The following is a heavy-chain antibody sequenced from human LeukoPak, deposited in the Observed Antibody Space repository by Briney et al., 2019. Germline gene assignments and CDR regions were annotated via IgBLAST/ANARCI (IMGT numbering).Heavy chain of an antibody. CDR3: AISPYHIFDV. CDR1: GFTFSDHY. CDR2: ISSSGTTI. J-gene: IGHJ3*01. V-gene: IGHV3-11*04. D-gene: IGHD2-21*01. Sequence: GGSLRLSCAVSGFTFSDHYMSWIRQAPGKGLEWVSYISSSGTTIYYADSVKGRFTISRDNARNSLYLQMNSLRPEDTAVYYCAISPYHIFDVWGQGTMVIVSS.